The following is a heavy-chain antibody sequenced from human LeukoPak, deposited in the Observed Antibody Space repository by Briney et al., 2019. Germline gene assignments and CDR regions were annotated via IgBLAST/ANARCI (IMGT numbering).Heavy chain of an antibody. D-gene: IGHD3-10*01. J-gene: IGHJ3*02. CDR3: ARDSESWFGENDAFDI. CDR2: IDPNSGGT. CDR1: GYTFTGYY. Sequence: AASVKVSCKASGYTFTGYYMHWVRQAPGQGLEGMGWIDPNSGGTNYAQKFQGRVTMTRDTSISTAYMELSRLRSDDTAVYYCARDSESWFGENDAFDIWGQGTMVTVSS. V-gene: IGHV1-2*02.